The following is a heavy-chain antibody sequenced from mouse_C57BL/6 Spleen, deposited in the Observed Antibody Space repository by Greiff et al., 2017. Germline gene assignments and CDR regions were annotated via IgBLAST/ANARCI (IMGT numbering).Heavy chain of an antibody. CDR3: ARGAYYGSTYWYFDV. V-gene: IGHV1-18*01. D-gene: IGHD1-1*01. CDR2: INPNNGGT. CDR1: GYTFTDYN. J-gene: IGHJ1*03. Sequence: EVQLQQSGPELVKPGASVKIPCKASGYTFTDYNMDWVKQSHGKSLEWIGDINPNNGGTIYNQKFKGKATLTVDKSSSTAYMELRGLTSEDTAVXYGARGAYYGSTYWYFDVWGTGTTVTVSS.